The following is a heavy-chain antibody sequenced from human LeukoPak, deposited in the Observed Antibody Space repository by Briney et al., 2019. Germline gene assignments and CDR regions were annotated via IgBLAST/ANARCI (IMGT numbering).Heavy chain of an antibody. J-gene: IGHJ1*01. V-gene: IGHV3-23*01. CDR1: GFTFSSYA. D-gene: IGHD6-13*01. CDR2: ISGSGGST. CDR3: AREDASSSWTRDGGAEYFQH. Sequence: SGGSLRLSCAASGFTFSSYAMSWVRQAPGKGLEWVSAISGSGGSTYYADSVKGRFTISRDNSKNTLYLQMNSLRAEDTAVYYCAREDASSSWTRDGGAEYFQHWGQGTLVTVSS.